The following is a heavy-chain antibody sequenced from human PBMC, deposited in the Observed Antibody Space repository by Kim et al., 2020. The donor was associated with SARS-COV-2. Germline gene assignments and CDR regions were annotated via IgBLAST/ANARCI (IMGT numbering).Heavy chain of an antibody. V-gene: IGHV1-2*06. D-gene: IGHD2-8*02. Sequence: ASVKVSCKASGYTFSDYHMHWVRQAPGRGLEWLGRIKPNSGDTNYAQSFQGRVTMTSDAFTNTAYMELIRLTSHDTAVYYCARDRVPEGASLKSVWYNWFDPWGQGTLVIVSS. CDR2: IKPNSGDT. CDR1: GYTFSDYH. CDR3: ARDRVPEGASLKSVWYNWFDP. J-gene: IGHJ5*02.